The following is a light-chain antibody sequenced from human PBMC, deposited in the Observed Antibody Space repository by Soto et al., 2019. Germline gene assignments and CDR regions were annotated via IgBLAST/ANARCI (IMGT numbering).Light chain of an antibody. CDR2: GAS. J-gene: IGKJ4*01. Sequence: EIVMTQYPATLSVSPGEIATLSCRASQSVGRNLAWYQKKPGQAPMLLTYGASTRATGIPARFRGSGSGPEVTLTISRLQSEDFAIYSCQQYNHWPPLTFGGGTKVEIK. V-gene: IGKV3-15*01. CDR1: QSVGRN. CDR3: QQYNHWPPLT.